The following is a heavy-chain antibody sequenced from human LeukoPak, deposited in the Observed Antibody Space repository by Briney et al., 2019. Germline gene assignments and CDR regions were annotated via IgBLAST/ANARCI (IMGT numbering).Heavy chain of an antibody. Sequence: SETLSLTCTVPGGSISSYYWSWVRQPPGKGVEGVGYIYYTRSTTSHPSLKSRLTISVDTSKNQFSLNLSSVTAADTAVYYCARQYYYDSSGYLDYWGQGTLVTVSS. V-gene: IGHV4-59*08. CDR1: GGSISSYY. D-gene: IGHD3-22*01. CDR2: IYYTRST. J-gene: IGHJ4*02. CDR3: ARQYYYDSSGYLDY.